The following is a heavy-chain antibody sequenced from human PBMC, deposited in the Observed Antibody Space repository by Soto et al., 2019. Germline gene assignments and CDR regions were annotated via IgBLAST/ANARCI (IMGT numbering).Heavy chain of an antibody. CDR1: GFTFSSYG. D-gene: IGHD4-17*01. CDR2: ISYDGSNK. V-gene: IGHV3-30*03. CDR3: ARPTVTSRRWSYFFDY. Sequence: GESLKISCAASGFTFSSYGMHWVRQAPGKGLEWVAVISYDGSNKYYADSVKGRFTISRDNSKNTLYLQMNSLRAEDTAVYYCARPTVTSRRWSYFFDYWGQGSLVTVSS. J-gene: IGHJ4*02.